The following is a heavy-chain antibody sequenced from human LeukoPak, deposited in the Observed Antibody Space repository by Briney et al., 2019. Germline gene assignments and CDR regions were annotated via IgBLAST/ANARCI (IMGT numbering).Heavy chain of an antibody. CDR2: ISSSSITI. Sequence: GGSLRLSCAASGFTFSGYSMNWVRQAPGKGLEWVSYISSSSITIYYADSVKGRYTISRDNAKNTVFLEMNSLRAEDTAVYYCGRGPYGVNIDYWGQGTLVTVSS. D-gene: IGHD4-23*01. V-gene: IGHV3-48*01. CDR3: GRGPYGVNIDY. J-gene: IGHJ4*02. CDR1: GFTFSGYS.